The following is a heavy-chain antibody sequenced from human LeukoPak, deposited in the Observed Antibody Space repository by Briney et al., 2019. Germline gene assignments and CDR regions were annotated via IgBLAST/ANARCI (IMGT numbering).Heavy chain of an antibody. CDR1: GFTFSSYA. J-gene: IGHJ4*02. Sequence: GGSLRLSCAASGFTFSSYAMSWVRQAPGKGLEWASAISGSGGSTYYADSVKGRFTISRDNSKNTLYLQMNSLRAEDTAVYYCAKGTHSTESFDYWGQGTLVTVSS. CDR3: AKGTHSTESFDY. CDR2: ISGSGGST. V-gene: IGHV3-23*01. D-gene: IGHD6-13*01.